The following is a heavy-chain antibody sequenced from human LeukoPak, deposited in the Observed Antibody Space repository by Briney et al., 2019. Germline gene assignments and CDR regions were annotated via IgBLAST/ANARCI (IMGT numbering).Heavy chain of an antibody. V-gene: IGHV1-69*06. CDR3: ARDKDYDYVWGSYSRWFDP. D-gene: IGHD3-16*01. J-gene: IGHJ5*02. Sequence: GASVKVSCKASGGTFSSYAISWVRQAPGQGLEWMGGIIPIFGTANYAQKFQGRVTITADKSTSTAYMELSSLRSEDTAVYYCARDKDYDYVWGSYSRWFDPWGQGTLVTVSS. CDR1: GGTFSSYA. CDR2: IIPIFGTA.